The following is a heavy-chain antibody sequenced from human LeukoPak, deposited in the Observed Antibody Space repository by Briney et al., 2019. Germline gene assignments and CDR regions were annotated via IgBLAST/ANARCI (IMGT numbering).Heavy chain of an antibody. D-gene: IGHD2-21*01. CDR1: GFTFSSYW. J-gene: IGHJ4*02. CDR3: AHLEGLNY. CDR2: INSDGSST. Sequence: PGGSHRFSCTASGFTFSSYWMSWVRQAPGKGLVWVSRINSDGSSTSYADSVKGRLTISRDNAKNTLYLQMNSLRAEDTAVYYCAHLEGLNYWGQGTLVTVSS. V-gene: IGHV3-74*01.